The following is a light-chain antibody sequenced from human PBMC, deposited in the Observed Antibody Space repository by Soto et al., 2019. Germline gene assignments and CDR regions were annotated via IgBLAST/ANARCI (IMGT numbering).Light chain of an antibody. J-gene: IGLJ2*01. CDR3: CSYTGRPIFVL. CDR2: EAS. CDR1: SSDVESYNL. V-gene: IGLV2-23*01. Sequence: QSALTQPASVSGSPGKSITISCTGTSSDVESYNLVSWYQQHPGKAPRLMIYEASKRPSGVSNRFSGSESDNTASLTISWLQAEDEADYYCCSYTGRPIFVLFGGGTKLTVL.